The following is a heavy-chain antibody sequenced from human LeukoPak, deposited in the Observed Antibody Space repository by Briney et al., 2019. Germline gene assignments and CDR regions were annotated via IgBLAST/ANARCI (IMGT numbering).Heavy chain of an antibody. CDR1: GFTVSSNY. J-gene: IGHJ4*02. CDR3: ARASGVGATDLFDY. D-gene: IGHD1-26*01. Sequence: GGSLRLSCAASGFTVSSNYMSWVRQAPGKGLEWVSVIYSGGSTHYADSVKGRFTISRDNSKNTLYLQMNSLRAEDTAVYYCARASGVGATDLFDYWGQGTLVTVSS. CDR2: IYSGGST. V-gene: IGHV3-66*01.